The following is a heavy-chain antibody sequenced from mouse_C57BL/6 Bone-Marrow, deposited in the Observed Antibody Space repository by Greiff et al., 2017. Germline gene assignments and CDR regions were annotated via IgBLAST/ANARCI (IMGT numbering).Heavy chain of an antibody. D-gene: IGHD1-1*01. CDR2: ISNGGGSP. Sequence: EVNLVESGGGLVPPGGSLKLSCAASGFTFSDYYLYWVRQTPAKRLAWVAYISNGGGSPYYPDPVQGRFTISRDNAKNTLYLQMSRLKSEDTAMYYCARHRYYGGNIWCAYWGQGTLVTVSA. CDR3: ARHRYYGGNIWCAY. J-gene: IGHJ3*01. V-gene: IGHV5-12*01. CDR1: GFTFSDYY.